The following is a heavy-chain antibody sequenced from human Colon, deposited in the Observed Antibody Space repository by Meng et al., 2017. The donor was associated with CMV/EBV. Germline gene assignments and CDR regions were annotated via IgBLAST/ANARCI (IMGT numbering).Heavy chain of an antibody. J-gene: IGHJ3*02. D-gene: IGHD1-26*01. CDR3: AKGSGSYSAFDI. V-gene: IGHV3-30*02. CDR2: IRDDGSNK. CDR1: GFTFSSYG. Sequence: GESLKISCAASGFTFSSYGMHWVRQAPGKGLEWVAFIRDDGSNKYYADSVKGRFTISRDNSKNTLYLQMNSLRAEDTAVYYCAKGSGSYSAFDIWGQGTMVTV.